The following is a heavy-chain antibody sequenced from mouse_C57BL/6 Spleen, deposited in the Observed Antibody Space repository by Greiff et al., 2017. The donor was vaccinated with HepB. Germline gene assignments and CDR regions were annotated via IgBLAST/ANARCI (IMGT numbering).Heavy chain of an antibody. CDR1: GYTFTDYY. CDR3: ARGYGSSSWFAY. Sequence: QVQLKQSGAELVRPGASVKLSCKASGYTFTDYYINWVKQRPGQGLEWIARIYPGSGNTYYNEKVKGKATLTAEKSSSTAYMQLSSLTSEDSAVYCCARGYGSSSWFAYWGQGTLVTVSA. CDR2: IYPGSGNT. V-gene: IGHV1-76*01. J-gene: IGHJ3*01. D-gene: IGHD1-1*01.